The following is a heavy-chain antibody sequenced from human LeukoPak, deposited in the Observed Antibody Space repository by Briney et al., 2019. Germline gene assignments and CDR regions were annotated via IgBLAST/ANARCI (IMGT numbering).Heavy chain of an antibody. D-gene: IGHD4-11*01. V-gene: IGHV4-59*12. J-gene: IGHJ4*02. CDR1: SGSISSYY. Sequence: SETLSLTCTVSSGSISSYYWSWIRQPPGKGLEWIGYIYYSGSTNYNPSLKSRVTISVDTSKNQFSLKLSSVTAADTAVYYCARDTVTTRFDYWGQGTLVTVSS. CDR2: IYYSGST. CDR3: ARDTVTTRFDY.